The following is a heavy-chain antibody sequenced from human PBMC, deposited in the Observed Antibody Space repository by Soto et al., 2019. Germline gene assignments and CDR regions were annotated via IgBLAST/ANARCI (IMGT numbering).Heavy chain of an antibody. D-gene: IGHD2-15*01. V-gene: IGHV3-33*01. CDR3: ARERIVVVVAARGVYFDY. J-gene: IGHJ4*02. CDR1: GFTFSSYG. CDR2: IWYDGSNK. Sequence: PGGSLRLSCAASGFTFSSYGMHWVRQAPGKGLEWVAVIWYDGSNKYYADSVKGRFTISRDNSKNTLYLQMNSLRAEDTAVYYCARERIVVVVAARGVYFDYWGQGTLVTVS.